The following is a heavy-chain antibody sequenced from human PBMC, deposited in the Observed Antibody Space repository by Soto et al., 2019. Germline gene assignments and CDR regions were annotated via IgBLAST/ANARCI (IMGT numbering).Heavy chain of an antibody. CDR3: ARDFMARGRDSNWCXP. J-gene: IGHJ5*02. D-gene: IGHD3-10*01. Sequence: GGSLRLSFGGSGFTFSSYAMRWVRQAPGKGLEWVSFTSYDGSKKYYADSVMGRFTISRDNAKNTMYLHMKSLRVEDTAVYYCARDFMARGRDSNWCXPWGQGTGVTVSS. V-gene: IGHV3-30-3*01. CDR1: GFTFSSYA. CDR2: TSYDGSKK.